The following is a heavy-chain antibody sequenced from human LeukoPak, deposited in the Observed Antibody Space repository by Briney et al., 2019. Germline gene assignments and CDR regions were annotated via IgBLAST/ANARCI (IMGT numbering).Heavy chain of an antibody. CDR2: LYPIDFDK. J-gene: IGHJ4*02. Sequence: GDSLKISRNTSGYNFTSYWNGWVRQKPGHGLEWRGSLYPIDFDKTYSPSFQGQVTMSADRSINPAYLQLSSLKASDTAMYYGARHLWDCSGDSCYSDFDYWGQGTLVTVFS. CDR3: ARHLWDCSGDSCYSDFDY. CDR1: GYNFTSYW. V-gene: IGHV5-51*01. D-gene: IGHD2-15*01.